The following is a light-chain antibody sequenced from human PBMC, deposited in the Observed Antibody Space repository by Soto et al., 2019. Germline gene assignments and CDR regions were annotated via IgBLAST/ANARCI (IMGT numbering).Light chain of an antibody. V-gene: IGKV1-39*01. Sequence: DIQMTQSPSSLSASLGDRATITSRASQSISNYLNWYQQTPGKATKLMIYAASSLQSAVPSRFSGSGSGTHFTLSISSLQPEDFADYDCQQSYSTHRGTFGQGTKVEIK. J-gene: IGKJ1*01. CDR3: QQSYSTHRGT. CDR1: QSISNY. CDR2: AAS.